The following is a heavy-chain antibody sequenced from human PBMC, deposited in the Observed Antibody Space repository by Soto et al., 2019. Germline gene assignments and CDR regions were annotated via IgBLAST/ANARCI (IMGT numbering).Heavy chain of an antibody. CDR1: GYTFTSYG. D-gene: IGHD5-12*01. CDR3: ARDRIVATITESLYYYYYYGMDV. J-gene: IGHJ6*02. V-gene: IGHV1-18*01. Sequence: ASVKVSCKASGYTFTSYGISWVRQAPGQGLEWMGWISAYNGNTNYAQKLQGRVTMTTDTSTSTAYMELRSLRSDDTAVYYCARDRIVATITESLYYYYYYGMDVWGQGTTVTVSS. CDR2: ISAYNGNT.